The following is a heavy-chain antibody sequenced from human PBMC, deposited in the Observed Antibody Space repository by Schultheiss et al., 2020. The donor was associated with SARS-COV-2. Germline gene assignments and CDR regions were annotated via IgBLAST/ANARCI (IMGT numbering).Heavy chain of an antibody. V-gene: IGHV3-21*01. Sequence: GGSLRLSCAASGFTFSSYSMNWVRQAPGKGLEWVSSISSSSSYIYYADSVKGRFTISRDNSKNTLYLQMNSLRAEDTAVYYCARGPLYYDFWSGYFDYWGQGTLVTVSS. CDR2: ISSSSSYI. CDR3: ARGPLYYDFWSGYFDY. D-gene: IGHD3-3*01. CDR1: GFTFSSYS. J-gene: IGHJ4*02.